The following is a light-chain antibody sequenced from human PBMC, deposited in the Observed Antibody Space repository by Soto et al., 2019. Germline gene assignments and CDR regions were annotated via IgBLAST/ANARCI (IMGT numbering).Light chain of an antibody. V-gene: IGLV2-18*02. Sequence: QSALTQPASVSGSPGQSITISCTGTSSDIGSYNRVSWYQQPPGTAPKLIIYEVNNRPSGVPDRFSGSKSGNTASLTISGLQAEDEADYYCNSFATSSNYVFGTGTKVTVL. CDR2: EVN. J-gene: IGLJ1*01. CDR3: NSFATSSNYV. CDR1: SSDIGSYNR.